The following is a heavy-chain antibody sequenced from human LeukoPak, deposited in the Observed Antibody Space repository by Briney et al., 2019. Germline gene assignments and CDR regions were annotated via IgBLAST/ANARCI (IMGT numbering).Heavy chain of an antibody. D-gene: IGHD1-1*01. Sequence: SVKVSCKASGGTFSSYAISWVRQAPGQGLEWMGRIIPILDIANYAQKFQGRVTITADKSTSTAYMELDSLRSEDTAVYYCARDAPRSSYNTYNHYGMDVWGQGTTVTVSS. V-gene: IGHV1-69*04. J-gene: IGHJ6*02. CDR1: GGTFSSYA. CDR3: ARDAPRSSYNTYNHYGMDV. CDR2: IIPILDIA.